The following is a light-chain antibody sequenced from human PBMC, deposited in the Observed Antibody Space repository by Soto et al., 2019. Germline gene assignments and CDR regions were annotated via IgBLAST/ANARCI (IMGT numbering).Light chain of an antibody. Sequence: QSVLTQPASVSGSPGQSITISCTVTRSDVGGYNFVSWYQQHPGKAPKLMISEVSNRPSGVSNRFSGSKSGNTASLTISGLQAEDEADYYCSSYTSTSTRVFGTGTKVTVL. V-gene: IGLV2-14*01. J-gene: IGLJ1*01. CDR3: SSYTSTSTRV. CDR2: EVS. CDR1: RSDVGGYNF.